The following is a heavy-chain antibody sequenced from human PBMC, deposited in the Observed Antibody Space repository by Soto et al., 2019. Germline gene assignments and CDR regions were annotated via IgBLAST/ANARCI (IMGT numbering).Heavy chain of an antibody. CDR3: ARAERRYCSGGSCHKPYGMDV. Sequence: SETLSLTCAVYGGSFSGYYWSWIRQPPGKGLEWIGEINHSGSTNYNPSLKSRVTISVDTSKNQFSLKLSSVTAADTAVYYFARAERRYCSGGSCHKPYGMDVWGQGTTVTVSS. D-gene: IGHD2-15*01. V-gene: IGHV4-34*01. CDR2: INHSGST. J-gene: IGHJ6*02. CDR1: GGSFSGYY.